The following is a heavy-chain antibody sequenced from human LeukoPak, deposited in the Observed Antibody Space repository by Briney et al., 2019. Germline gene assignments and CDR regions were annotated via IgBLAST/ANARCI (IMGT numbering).Heavy chain of an antibody. CDR1: GYTFTGYD. CDR2: MNPNSGNT. V-gene: IGHV1-8*01. Sequence: ASVKVSCKASGYTFTGYDINRVRQATGQGLEWMGWMNPNSGNTGYTQKFQGRVTMTRNTSISTAYMELSSLRSEDTAVYYCARGGNWNYLNDFDYWGQGTLVTVSS. J-gene: IGHJ4*02. D-gene: IGHD1-7*01. CDR3: ARGGNWNYLNDFDY.